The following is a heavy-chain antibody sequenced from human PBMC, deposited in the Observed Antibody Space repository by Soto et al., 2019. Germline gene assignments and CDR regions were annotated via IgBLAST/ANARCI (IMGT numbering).Heavy chain of an antibody. J-gene: IGHJ3*02. Sequence: DVQLVESGGGLVQPGRSLRLSCVAPGFTFGDYGMHWVRQAPGRGPEWVSGISWNSGNIGYAETVKGRFTISRDNAKNSLYLQMNSLRAEDTALYYCVKDGLTSVFGLVHDGSDIWGHGTMVTVSS. D-gene: IGHD3-3*01. CDR3: VKDGLTSVFGLVHDGSDI. CDR1: GFTFGDYG. CDR2: ISWNSGNI. V-gene: IGHV3-9*01.